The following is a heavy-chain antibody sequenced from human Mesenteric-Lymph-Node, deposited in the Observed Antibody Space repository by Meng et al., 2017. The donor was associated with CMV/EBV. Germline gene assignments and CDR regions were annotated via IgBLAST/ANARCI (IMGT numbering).Heavy chain of an antibody. CDR1: GGSFSGYY. V-gene: IGHV4-34*01. CDR2: INHSGST. Sequence: QLQFRQWGEGLLKPSETLAVTCAVYGGSFSGYYWNWIRQSPEKGLEWIGEINHSGSTTYNPSFTSRIIISVDTSTNQISLNMSSVTAADTAVYYCARGSSYDILTGYFDYWGQGALVTVSS. D-gene: IGHD3-9*01. CDR3: ARGSSYDILTGYFDY. J-gene: IGHJ4*02.